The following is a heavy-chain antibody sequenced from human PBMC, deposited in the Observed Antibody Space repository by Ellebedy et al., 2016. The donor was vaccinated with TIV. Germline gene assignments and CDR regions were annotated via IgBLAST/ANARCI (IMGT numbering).Heavy chain of an antibody. V-gene: IGHV4-59*01. CDR1: GDSISPYY. CDR2: IHYSGSA. Sequence: MPSETLSLTCTVSGDSISPYYWNWIRQPPGKGLEWIGYIHYSGSANYNPSLKSRVTISVDTSKNQFSLNLSSVTAADTAMYYCARDRGRYCSGASCYRGKWFDPWGQGTLVTVSS. CDR3: ARDRGRYCSGASCYRGKWFDP. D-gene: IGHD2-15*01. J-gene: IGHJ5*02.